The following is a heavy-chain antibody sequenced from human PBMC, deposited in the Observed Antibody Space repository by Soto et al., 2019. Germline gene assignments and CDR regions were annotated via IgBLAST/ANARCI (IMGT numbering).Heavy chain of an antibody. V-gene: IGHV3-23*01. CDR3: AKAMYDYYAPLDY. D-gene: IGHD3-10*01. CDR2: ISGGADDT. Sequence: EVQLLESGGGLVQPGGSLRLSCTASGFTFSNYAMGWVRRAPGKGLEWLSVISGGADDTHYADSVKGRFTISRDNSKNTLYVQMDSLRAEDTAVYYCAKAMYDYYAPLDYWGQGMRVTVSS. J-gene: IGHJ4*02. CDR1: GFTFSNYA.